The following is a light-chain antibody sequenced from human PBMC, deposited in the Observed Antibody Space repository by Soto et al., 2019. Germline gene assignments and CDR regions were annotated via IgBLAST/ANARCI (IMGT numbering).Light chain of an antibody. CDR2: GAS. J-gene: IGKJ1*01. V-gene: IGKV3-15*01. CDR1: QSVSSN. CDR3: HHYNNWPRT. Sequence: EIVMTQSPATLSVSPGERATLSCRASQSVSSNLAWYQQKPGQAPRVLIYGASTRATGIPARFSGRGSGTEFTLTISSLQSEDFAVYYCHHYNNWPRTFGQGTKVEIK.